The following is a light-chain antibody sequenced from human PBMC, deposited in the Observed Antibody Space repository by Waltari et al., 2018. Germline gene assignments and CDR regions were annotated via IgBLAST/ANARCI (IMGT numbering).Light chain of an antibody. CDR1: QSIRSN. Sequence: EIVMTQSPANLSVSPGESATLSCRASQSIRSNLSWSQQKPGQAPRLPIYGASTRATGVPARFSGSGSGTEFILTISSLQSEDFAVYYCQQYNAWPPWTFGQGTKVEIK. J-gene: IGKJ1*01. V-gene: IGKV3-15*01. CDR2: GAS. CDR3: QQYNAWPPWT.